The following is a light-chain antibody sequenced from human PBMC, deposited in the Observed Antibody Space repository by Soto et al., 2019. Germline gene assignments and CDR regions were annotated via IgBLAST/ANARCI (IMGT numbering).Light chain of an antibody. V-gene: IGLV4-69*01. CDR1: SGHSSYA. J-gene: IGLJ2*01. CDR2: LNSDGSH. Sequence: QLVLTQSPSASASLGASVKLTCTQSSGHSSYAIAWHQQQPEKGPRYLMKLNSDGSHSKGDGIPDRFSGSSSGAKRYLTISSLQSEDEADYYCQTWSTGIVVFGGGTKLTVL. CDR3: QTWSTGIVV.